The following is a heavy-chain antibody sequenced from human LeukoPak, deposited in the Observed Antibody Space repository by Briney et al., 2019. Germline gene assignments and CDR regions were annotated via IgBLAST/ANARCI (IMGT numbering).Heavy chain of an antibody. CDR2: VNLQGST. V-gene: IGHV4-4*02. CDR3: AREGGPYRPLDY. Sequence: SETLSLTCGVSGGSITNTNYWTWVRPPPGKGLEWIGEVNLQGSTNYNPSLMGRVAIAVDTSENHISLQLTSVTAADTAVYYCAREGGPYRPLDYSGQGTLVTVSS. CDR1: GGSITNTNY. J-gene: IGHJ4*02.